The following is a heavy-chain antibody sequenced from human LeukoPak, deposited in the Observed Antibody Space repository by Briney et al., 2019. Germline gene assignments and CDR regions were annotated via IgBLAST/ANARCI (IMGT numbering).Heavy chain of an antibody. CDR1: GYRFTSYS. D-gene: IGHD3-10*01. CDR3: ARQGKLYAFDI. CDR2: IYPGDSDT. J-gene: IGHJ3*02. Sequence: GESLKISCKGSGYRFTSYSIACVRQMPGKGLEWMGIIYPGDSDTRYSSSFQGQVTISADKFISTAYLQWSSLKASDTAMYYCARQGKLYAFDIWGQGTMVTVSS. V-gene: IGHV5-51*01.